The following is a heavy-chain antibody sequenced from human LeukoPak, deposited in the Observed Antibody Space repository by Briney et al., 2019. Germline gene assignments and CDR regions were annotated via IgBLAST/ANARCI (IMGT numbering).Heavy chain of an antibody. CDR1: GFTFSSHN. CDR3: AGEGYCSGSTCPDY. D-gene: IGHD2-15*01. Sequence: GGSLRLSCAVSGFTFSSHNMNWVRQAPGKGLEWVSYISISSSTIYYADSVKGRFTISRDNAKNSLYLQMNSLRAEDTAVYYCAGEGYCSGSTCPDYWGQGTLVTVSS. CDR2: ISISSSTI. V-gene: IGHV3-48*01. J-gene: IGHJ4*02.